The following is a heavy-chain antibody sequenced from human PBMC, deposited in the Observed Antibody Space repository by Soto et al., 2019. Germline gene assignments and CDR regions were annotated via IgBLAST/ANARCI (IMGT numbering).Heavy chain of an antibody. D-gene: IGHD2-2*01. CDR1: GFTFSSYS. J-gene: IGHJ4*02. Sequence: GGSLRLSCAASGFTFSSYSMNWFRQAPGKGLEWVSSISSSRSYIYYADSVKGRFTISRDNAKNSLYLQMSSLRAEDTAVYYCVKDVPAGDFDYWGQRTLVTVSS. CDR3: VKDVPAGDFDY. V-gene: IGHV3-21*01. CDR2: ISSSRSYI.